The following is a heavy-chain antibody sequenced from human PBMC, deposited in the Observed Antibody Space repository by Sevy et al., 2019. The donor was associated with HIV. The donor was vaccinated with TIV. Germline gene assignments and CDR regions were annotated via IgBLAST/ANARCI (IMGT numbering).Heavy chain of an antibody. Sequence: SETLSLTCAVSGGSISTNNWWSRVRQSPGEGLEWIGEIHDSGSTNYNPSFKSRVTMSVDNPKNHLSLKLTSVTAADTAVYYCARDLNDFWSGPLDVWGQGTTVTVSS. CDR3: ARDLNDFWSGPLDV. CDR2: IHDSGST. J-gene: IGHJ6*02. V-gene: IGHV4-4*02. D-gene: IGHD3-3*01. CDR1: GGSISTNNW.